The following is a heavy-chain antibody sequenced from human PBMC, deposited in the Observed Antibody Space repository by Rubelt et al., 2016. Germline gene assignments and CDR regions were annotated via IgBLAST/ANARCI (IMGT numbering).Heavy chain of an antibody. D-gene: IGHD3-10*01. CDR2: ISAYNGNT. CDR3: ARVGRDDGY. J-gene: IGHJ4*02. V-gene: IGHV1-18*01. Sequence: APGQGLEWMGWISAYNGNTNYAQKLQGRVTMTTDTSTSTAYMELRSLRSDDTAVYYCARVGRDDGYWGQGTLVTVSS.